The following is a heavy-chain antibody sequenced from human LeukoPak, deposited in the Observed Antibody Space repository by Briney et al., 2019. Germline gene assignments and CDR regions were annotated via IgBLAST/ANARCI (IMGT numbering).Heavy chain of an antibody. CDR2: INPNSGGT. D-gene: IGHD2-2*01. Sequence: ASVKVSCKASGYTFTGYYMHWVRQAPGQGLEWMGWINPNSGGTNYAQKFQGRVTMTRDTSISTAYVELSRLRSDDTAVYYCAREDCSSSSRSLTEYYYYYGMDVWGQGTTVTVSS. CDR1: GYTFTGYY. CDR3: AREDCSSSSRSLTEYYYYYGMDV. J-gene: IGHJ6*02. V-gene: IGHV1-2*02.